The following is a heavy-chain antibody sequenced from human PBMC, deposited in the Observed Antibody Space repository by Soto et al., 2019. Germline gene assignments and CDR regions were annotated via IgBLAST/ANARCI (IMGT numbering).Heavy chain of an antibody. CDR2: IYYSGST. CDR1: GGSISSYY. D-gene: IGHD3-3*01. J-gene: IGHJ6*03. V-gene: IGHV4-59*08. CDR3: ARQLYYDFWSGYQYYYYMDV. Sequence: SETLSLTCTVSGGSISSYYWSWIRQPPGKGLEWIGYIYYSGSTNYNPSLKSRVTISVDTSKNQFSLKLSSVTAADTAVYYCARQLYYDFWSGYQYYYYMDVWGKGTTVTVSS.